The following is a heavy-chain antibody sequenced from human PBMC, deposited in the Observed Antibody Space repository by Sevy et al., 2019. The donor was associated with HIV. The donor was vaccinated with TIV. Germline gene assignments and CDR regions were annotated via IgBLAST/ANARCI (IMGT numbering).Heavy chain of an antibody. V-gene: IGHV4-59*11. CDR3: ARSESYATTLDL. D-gene: IGHD2-15*01. Sequence: SETLSLTCTVSGGSISSHYWSWIRHPPGKGLEWIGYMSYSGSTNYNPSLKSRVTISLDTSKNQFSLKLSSVTAVDTAVYYCARSESYATTLDLWGRGTLVTVSS. CDR2: MSYSGST. J-gene: IGHJ2*01. CDR1: GGSISSHY.